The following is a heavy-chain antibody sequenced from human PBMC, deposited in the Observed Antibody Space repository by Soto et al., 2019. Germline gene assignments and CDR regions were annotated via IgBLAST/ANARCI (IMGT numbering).Heavy chain of an antibody. V-gene: IGHV4-59*01. D-gene: IGHD2-15*01. J-gene: IGHJ3*02. CDR3: ARSYCSGGSCYSYFGGGGQGNAFDI. Sequence: SETLSLTCTVSGGSISSYYWCWIRQPPGKGLEWIGYIYYSGSTNYNPSLKSRVTISVDTSKNQFSLKLSSVTAADTAVYYCARSYCSGGSCYSYFGGGGQGNAFDIWGQGTRVTVSS. CDR2: IYYSGST. CDR1: GGSISSYY.